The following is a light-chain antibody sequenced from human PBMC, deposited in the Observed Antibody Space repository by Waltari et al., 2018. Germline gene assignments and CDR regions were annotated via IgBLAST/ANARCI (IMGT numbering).Light chain of an antibody. V-gene: IGKV3-11*01. Sequence: DIVLTQSPAILSLSPVERSSLSCRASQSVTNYLSWYQQKPGQAPRLLIYDTSNKATGIPARFTGSGFGTDFTLTISSLEPEDFAVYYWQQRRSWPLSFGGGTKVEIK. CDR2: DTS. CDR3: QQRRSWPLS. CDR1: QSVTNY. J-gene: IGKJ4*01.